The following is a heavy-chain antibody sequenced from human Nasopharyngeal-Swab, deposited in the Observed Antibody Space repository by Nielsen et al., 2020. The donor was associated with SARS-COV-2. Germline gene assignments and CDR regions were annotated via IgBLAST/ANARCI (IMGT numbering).Heavy chain of an antibody. CDR1: GYSFTNHW. CDR2: FNPGDSNT. CDR3: ATHGGYSSGWFKYAFDI. Sequence: GESLKISSKGSGYSFTNHWIGWVRQMPGKGLEWMGVFNPGDSNTRYSPSFQGQVTISADKSISTAFLQWSSLKASDTAMYYCATHGGYSSGWFKYAFDIWGQGTMVTVSS. D-gene: IGHD6-19*01. V-gene: IGHV5-51*01. J-gene: IGHJ3*02.